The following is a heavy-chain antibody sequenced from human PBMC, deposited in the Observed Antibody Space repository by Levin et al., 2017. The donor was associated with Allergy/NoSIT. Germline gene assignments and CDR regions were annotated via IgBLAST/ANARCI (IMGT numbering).Heavy chain of an antibody. CDR1: GFTFSSYS. CDR3: ARERTRGYSYGLSAFDI. V-gene: IGHV3-21*01. J-gene: IGHJ3*02. CDR2: ISSSSSYI. D-gene: IGHD5-18*01. Sequence: GGSLRLSCAASGFTFSSYSMNWVRQAPGKGLEWVSSISSSSSYIYYADSVKGRFTISRDNAKNSLYLQMNSLRAEDTAVYYCARERTRGYSYGLSAFDIWGQGTMVTVSS.